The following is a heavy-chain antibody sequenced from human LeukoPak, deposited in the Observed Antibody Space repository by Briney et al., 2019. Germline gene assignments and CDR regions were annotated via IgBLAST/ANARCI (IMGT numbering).Heavy chain of an antibody. CDR1: GDSVSSNSAA. Sequence: SQTLSLTCAISGDSVSSNSAAWNWIRQSPSRGLEWLGRTYYRSKWYNGYAVSVKSRITIKPDTSRNQFSLQLNSVTPDDTAVYYCARVVGREVDYWGQGTLVTVSS. D-gene: IGHD1-26*01. CDR2: TYYRSKWYN. CDR3: ARVVGREVDY. V-gene: IGHV6-1*01. J-gene: IGHJ4*02.